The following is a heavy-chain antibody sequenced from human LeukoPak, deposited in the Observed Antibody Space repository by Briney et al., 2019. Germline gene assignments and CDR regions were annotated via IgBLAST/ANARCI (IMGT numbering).Heavy chain of an antibody. D-gene: IGHD3-3*01. Sequence: GGSLRLSCAASGFTFSSYAMSWVRQAPGKGLEWVSGISGSGSSTYYADSVKGRFTISRDNSKNSLYLQMNSLRAEDTAVYYCAKVDCVTIFEVFDYWGQGTLVTVSS. V-gene: IGHV3-23*01. CDR2: ISGSGSST. J-gene: IGHJ4*02. CDR3: AKVDCVTIFEVFDY. CDR1: GFTFSSYA.